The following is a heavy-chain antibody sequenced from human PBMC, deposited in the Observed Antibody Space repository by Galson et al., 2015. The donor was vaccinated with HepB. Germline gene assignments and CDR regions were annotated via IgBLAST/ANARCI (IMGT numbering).Heavy chain of an antibody. CDR2: FDPEDGET. V-gene: IGHV1-24*01. D-gene: IGHD3-22*01. J-gene: IGHJ3*02. CDR1: GYTLTELS. Sequence: SVKVSCKASGYTLTELSMHWVRQAPGKGLEWMGGFDPEDGETIYAQKFQGRVTMTEDTPTDTAYMELSSLRSEDTAVYYCATEIKDHYDSSGGDAFDIWGQGTVVTVSS. CDR3: ATEIKDHYDSSGGDAFDI.